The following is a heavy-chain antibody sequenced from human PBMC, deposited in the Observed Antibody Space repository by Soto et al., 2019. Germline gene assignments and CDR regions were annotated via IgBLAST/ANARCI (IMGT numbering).Heavy chain of an antibody. CDR2: IVVGSGNT. V-gene: IGHV1-58*01. D-gene: IGHD6-13*01. CDR1: GFTFTSSA. CDR3: AAETGYSSSWYSNYYYGMDV. J-gene: IGHJ6*02. Sequence: SVKVSCKASGFTFTSSAVQWVRQARGQRLEWIGWIVVGSGNTNYAQKFQKRVTITRDMSTSTAYMELSSLRSEDTAVYYCAAETGYSSSWYSNYYYGMDVWGQGTTVPSP.